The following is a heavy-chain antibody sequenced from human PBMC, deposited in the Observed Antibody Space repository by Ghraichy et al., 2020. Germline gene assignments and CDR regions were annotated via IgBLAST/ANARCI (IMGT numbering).Heavy chain of an antibody. CDR2: ISAYEGNT. J-gene: IGHJ5*02. Sequence: ASVKVSCKAAGYTFTSYGISWVRQAPGQGLEWMGWISAYEGNTNYAQKLQDRVTMTTDTSTSTAYMELRSLRSDDTAVYYCARYRPLVGEGFDPWAREPWSPSP. V-gene: IGHV1-18*04. CDR3: ARYRPLVGEGFDP. CDR1: GYTFTSYG. D-gene: IGHD3-10*01.